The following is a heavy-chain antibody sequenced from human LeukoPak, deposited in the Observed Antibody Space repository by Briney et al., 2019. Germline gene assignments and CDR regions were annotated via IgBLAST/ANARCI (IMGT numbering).Heavy chain of an antibody. D-gene: IGHD2-15*01. J-gene: IGHJ5*02. CDR1: GGSSSSYH. CDR2: IYYRGRT. CDR3: GRKTRYCSTGRCNWDA. Sequence: PSETLSLTCSVSGGSSSSYHWSWIRPPPGKGREWFGSIYYRGRTYSNPSLESRASISETSPTKQYSLRLTSVTAANTAVYFWGRKTRYCSTGRCNWDAWGQGILVTASS. V-gene: IGHV4-59*04.